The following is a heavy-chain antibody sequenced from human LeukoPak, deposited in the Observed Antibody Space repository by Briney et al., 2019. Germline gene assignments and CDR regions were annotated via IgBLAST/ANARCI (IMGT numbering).Heavy chain of an antibody. V-gene: IGHV5-51*01. CDR3: ARHATAAGSAAW. CDR1: GYSFTSYW. D-gene: IGHD6-13*01. Sequence: GESLKISSKGSGYSFTSYWIGWVRQIPGKPLEWMGIIHPGDSDTRYSPSFQGQVTISADKSISTAYLQWSSLKASDTAMYYCARHATAAGSAAWWGQGTLVTVSS. CDR2: IHPGDSDT. J-gene: IGHJ4*02.